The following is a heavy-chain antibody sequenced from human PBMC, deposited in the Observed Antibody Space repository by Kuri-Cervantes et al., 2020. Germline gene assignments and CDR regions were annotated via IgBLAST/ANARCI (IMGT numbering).Heavy chain of an antibody. CDR1: GGSISSSSYY. Sequence: SETLSLTCTVSGGSISSSSYYWGWIRQPPGKGLERIGSIYYSGSTYYNPSLKSLVTISVDTSKNQFSLKLSSVTAADTAVYYCARASWEGWFDPWGQGTLVTVSS. CDR3: ARASWEGWFDP. D-gene: IGHD7-27*01. J-gene: IGHJ5*02. CDR2: IYYSGST. V-gene: IGHV4-39*01.